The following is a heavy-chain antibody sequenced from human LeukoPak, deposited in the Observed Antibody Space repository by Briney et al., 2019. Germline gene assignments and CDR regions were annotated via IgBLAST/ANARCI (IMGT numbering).Heavy chain of an antibody. D-gene: IGHD3-22*01. Sequence: GGSLRLSCAASGFTFDDYAMHWVRQAPGKGLEWVSGISWNSGSIGYADSVKGRFTISRGNAKKSLYLQMNSLRAEDTALYYCAKEQYDSSGYYLGGFDYWGQGTLVTVSS. J-gene: IGHJ4*02. CDR3: AKEQYDSSGYYLGGFDY. CDR2: ISWNSGSI. V-gene: IGHV3-9*01. CDR1: GFTFDDYA.